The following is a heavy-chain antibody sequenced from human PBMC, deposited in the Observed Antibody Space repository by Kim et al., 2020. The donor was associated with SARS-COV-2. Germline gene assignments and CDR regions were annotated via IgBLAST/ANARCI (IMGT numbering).Heavy chain of an antibody. CDR1: GGSISSSNW. CDR2: IYHSGST. D-gene: IGHD3-10*01. Sequence: SETLSLTCAVSGGSISSSNWWSWVRQPPGKGLEWIGEIYHSGSTNYNPSLKSRVTISGDKSKNQFSLKLSSVTAADTAVYYCAKTDYYGSGNLTPRGPYYYYYGMDVWGQGTTGTVSS. V-gene: IGHV4-4*02. J-gene: IGHJ6*02. CDR3: AKTDYYGSGNLTPRGPYYYYYGMDV.